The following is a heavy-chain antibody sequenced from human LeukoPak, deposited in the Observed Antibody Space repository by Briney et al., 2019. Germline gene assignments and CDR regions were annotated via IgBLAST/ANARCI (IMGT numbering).Heavy chain of an antibody. CDR1: GGSFSGYY. J-gene: IGHJ3*02. Sequence: SETLSLTCAVHGGSFSGYYSSWIRQPPRKGLEWIGEIKLSGSTNYSPSLKSRGTISVDTSKNQLSLRLRSVTAADTAVYDCAGEDSGYYYAFDIWGQGTMVTVSS. D-gene: IGHD3-22*01. CDR2: IKLSGST. CDR3: AGEDSGYYYAFDI. V-gene: IGHV4-34*01.